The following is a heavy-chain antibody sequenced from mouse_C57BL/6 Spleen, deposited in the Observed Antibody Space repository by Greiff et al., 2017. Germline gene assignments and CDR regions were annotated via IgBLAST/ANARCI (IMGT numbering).Heavy chain of an antibody. CDR2: IYPGRGST. CDR3: ARPRDAMDY. CDR1: GYTFTRSW. J-gene: IGHJ4*01. V-gene: IGHV1-55*01. Sequence: QVQLQQPGAELVKPGASVKMSCKASGYTFTRSWITWVKQRPGQGLEWIGDIYPGRGSTNYNEKFKSKATLTVDTSSSTAYMQLSSLTSEDSSVYYCARPRDAMDYWGQGTSVT.